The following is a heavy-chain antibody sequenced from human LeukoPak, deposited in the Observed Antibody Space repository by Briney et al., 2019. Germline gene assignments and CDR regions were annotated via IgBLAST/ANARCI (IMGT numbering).Heavy chain of an antibody. CDR2: ISSSSSYI. J-gene: IGHJ3*02. CDR1: GVTFSSYS. D-gene: IGHD4-17*01. V-gene: IGHV3-21*01. Sequence: GGSLRLSCAASGVTFSSYSMNWVRQAPGKGLEWVSSISSSSSYIYYADSVKGRFTISRDNAKNSLYLQMNSLRAEDTAVYYCARTTVTPDAFDIWGQGTMVTVSS. CDR3: ARTTVTPDAFDI.